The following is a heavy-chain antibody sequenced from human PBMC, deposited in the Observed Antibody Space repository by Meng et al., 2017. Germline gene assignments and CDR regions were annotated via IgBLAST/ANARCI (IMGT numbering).Heavy chain of an antibody. D-gene: IGHD6-19*01. CDR2: IWYDGSNK. Sequence: VQLVEVGGGVVQPGRSLGLACAASGFTFSSYGMHWVRQAPGKGLEWVAVIWYDGSNKYYADSVKGRFTISRDNSKNTLYLQMNSLRAEDTAVYYCAREPGIAVAGRGGFDYWGQGTLVTVSS. CDR3: AREPGIAVAGRGGFDY. V-gene: IGHV3-33*01. J-gene: IGHJ4*02. CDR1: GFTFSSYG.